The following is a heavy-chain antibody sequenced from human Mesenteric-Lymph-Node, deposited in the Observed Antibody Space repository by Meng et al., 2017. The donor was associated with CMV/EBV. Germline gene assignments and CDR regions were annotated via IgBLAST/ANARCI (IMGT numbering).Heavy chain of an antibody. V-gene: IGHV3-23*01. CDR3: AKDMRASSGWTRPYYYGLDV. CDR1: GFTFSSYA. J-gene: IGHJ6*02. Sequence: GASLKFSCAASGFTFSSYATTWVRPAPGKGLEWVSTVTGRGHRTYYAESLRGRFTISRDNAENTMYLQMNSLREEDTALYYCAKDMRASSGWTRPYYYGLDVWGQGTTVTVSS. D-gene: IGHD6-19*01. CDR2: VTGRGHRT.